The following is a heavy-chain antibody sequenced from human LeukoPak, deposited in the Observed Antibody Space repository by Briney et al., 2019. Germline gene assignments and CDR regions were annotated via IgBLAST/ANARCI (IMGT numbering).Heavy chain of an antibody. Sequence: PGGSLRLSCAASGFTFSSYAMSWVRQAPGKGLEWVSAISGSGGSTYYADSVKGRSTISRDNSKNTLYLQMNNLRAEDTGVYYCAGRYSNYPLGYWGQGTLVTVSS. J-gene: IGHJ4*02. D-gene: IGHD4-11*01. CDR2: ISGSGGST. V-gene: IGHV3-23*01. CDR1: GFTFSSYA. CDR3: AGRYSNYPLGY.